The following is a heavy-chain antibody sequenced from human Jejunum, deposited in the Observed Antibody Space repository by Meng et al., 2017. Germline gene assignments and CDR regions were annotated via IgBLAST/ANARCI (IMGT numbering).Heavy chain of an antibody. V-gene: IGHV3-33*05. CDR2: ISYDGKNE. Sequence: GESLKISCATSGFSLSAYAIHWVRQAPGKGLEWVAVISYDGKNETYADSVQGRYTISRDTSKNTVFLQMNSLRAEDTALYYCAGEYNSCCNDYWGQGTQVTVSS. CDR3: AGEYNSCCNDY. CDR1: GFSLSAYA. D-gene: IGHD1-14*01. J-gene: IGHJ4*02.